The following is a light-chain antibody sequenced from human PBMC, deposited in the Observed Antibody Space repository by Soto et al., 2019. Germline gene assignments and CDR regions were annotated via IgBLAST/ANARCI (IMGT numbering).Light chain of an antibody. Sequence: QSVLTQPPSVSGAPGQGVTISCSGSSSDIGAGFDVHWYQQLPGTAPKLLIYANNRRPSGVPDRFSGSKSDTSASLAITGRQGEHEADYFCQCYVGRLRADLFGPGTTLTVL. CDR3: QCYVGRLRADL. CDR1: SSDIGAGFD. CDR2: ANN. V-gene: IGLV1-40*01. J-gene: IGLJ1*01.